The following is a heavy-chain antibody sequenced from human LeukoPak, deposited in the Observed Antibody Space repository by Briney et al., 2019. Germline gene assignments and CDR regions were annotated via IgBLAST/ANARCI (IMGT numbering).Heavy chain of an antibody. V-gene: IGHV3-23*01. Sequence: PGGSLRLSCAASGFTFSSYAMSWVRQAPGKGLEWVSGISTSSVTTHYADAVKGRFTISRDDSKNTLYLQMNSLRAKDTAVYYCAKDSASGSGLWLHFDYWGQGTLVTVSS. J-gene: IGHJ4*02. CDR1: GFTFSSYA. D-gene: IGHD3-10*01. CDR3: AKDSASGSGLWLHFDY. CDR2: ISTSSVTT.